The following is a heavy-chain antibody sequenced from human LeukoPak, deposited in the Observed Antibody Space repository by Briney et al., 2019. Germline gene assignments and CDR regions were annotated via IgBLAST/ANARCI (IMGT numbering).Heavy chain of an antibody. D-gene: IGHD5-12*01. CDR2: IFPGDSDT. Sequence: GESLKISCKGSGYTFTSFWIGWVRQMPGKGLEWMGIIFPGDSDTKYSPSFQGQVTISADKSISTAHLQWSSLKASDTAMYYCARHGSGYDLIDYWGQGTLVTVSS. CDR1: GYTFTSFW. J-gene: IGHJ4*02. V-gene: IGHV5-51*01. CDR3: ARHGSGYDLIDY.